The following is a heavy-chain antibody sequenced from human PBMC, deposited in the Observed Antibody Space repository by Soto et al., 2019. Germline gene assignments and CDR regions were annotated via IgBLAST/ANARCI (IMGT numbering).Heavy chain of an antibody. CDR2: ISGSGGST. D-gene: IGHD6-13*01. V-gene: IGHV3-23*01. CDR1: GFTFSSYA. CDR3: AKYIRKAAGTDWFDP. J-gene: IGHJ5*02. Sequence: VGSLRLSCAASGFTFSSYAMGWVRQAPGKGLEWVSAISGSGGSTYYADSVKGRFTISRDNSKNTLYLQMNSLRAEDTAVYYCAKYIRKAAGTDWFDPWGQGTLVTVSS.